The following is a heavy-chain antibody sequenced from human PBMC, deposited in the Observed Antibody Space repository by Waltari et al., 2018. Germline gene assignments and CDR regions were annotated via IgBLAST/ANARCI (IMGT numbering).Heavy chain of an antibody. J-gene: IGHJ4*02. D-gene: IGHD6-19*01. Sequence: QVQLVESGGGVVQPGRSLRLSCAASGFTFSSYGMHWVRQAPGKGLEWVAVIWYDGSNKYYADSVKGRFTISRDNSKNTLYLQMNSLRAEDTAVYYCARDHEQWLVLDYWGQGTLVTVSS. CDR3: ARDHEQWLVLDY. V-gene: IGHV3-33*01. CDR2: IWYDGSNK. CDR1: GFTFSSYG.